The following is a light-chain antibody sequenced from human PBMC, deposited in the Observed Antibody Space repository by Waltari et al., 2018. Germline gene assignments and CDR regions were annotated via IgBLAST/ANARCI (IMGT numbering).Light chain of an antibody. CDR3: QQYNNWSPGT. Sequence: ETVVTQSPATLSMSPGERATISCRTSPTIGRSLAWYQQRPGQAPRLLTYRASTRATGIPDRFSGSGSETEFTLTISSLQSEDIAVYYCQQYNNWSPGTFGQGTKVEI. V-gene: IGKV3D-15*01. CDR1: PTIGRS. J-gene: IGKJ1*01. CDR2: RAS.